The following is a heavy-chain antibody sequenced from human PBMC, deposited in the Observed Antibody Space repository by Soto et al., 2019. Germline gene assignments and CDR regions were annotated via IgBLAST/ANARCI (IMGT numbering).Heavy chain of an antibody. CDR3: ARLGLGEDIVVVPAASDAFDI. V-gene: IGHV4-31*03. D-gene: IGHD2-2*01. J-gene: IGHJ3*02. CDR1: GGSISSGGYY. Sequence: SETLSLTCTVSGGSISSGGYYWSWIRQHPGKGLEWIGYIYYSGSTYYNPSLKSRVTISVDTSKNQFSLKLSSVTAADTAVYYCARLGLGEDIVVVPAASDAFDIWGQGTMVTVSS. CDR2: IYYSGST.